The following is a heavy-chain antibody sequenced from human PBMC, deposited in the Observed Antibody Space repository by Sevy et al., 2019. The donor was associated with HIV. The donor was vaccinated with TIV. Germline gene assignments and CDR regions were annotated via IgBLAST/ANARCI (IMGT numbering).Heavy chain of an antibody. J-gene: IGHJ4*02. Sequence: GGSLRLSCAASGFTFRTFAMSWVRQAPGKGLEWVSYISSSSSTIHYADSVKGRFTISRDNAKNSLSLQMNSLRAEDTAVYYCARQFCSGGSCYLDYWGQGTLVTVSS. CDR3: ARQFCSGGSCYLDY. D-gene: IGHD2-15*01. V-gene: IGHV3-48*01. CDR1: GFTFRTFA. CDR2: ISSSSSTI.